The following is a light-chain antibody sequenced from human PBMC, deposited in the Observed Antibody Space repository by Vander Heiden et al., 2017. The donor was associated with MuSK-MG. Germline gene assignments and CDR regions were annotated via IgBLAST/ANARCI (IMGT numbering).Light chain of an antibody. Sequence: EIVLTQSPDTLSLSPGERATLSCRASQSVTSNYLAWYQQKPGQAPRLLIYGASGRATGIPDRFSGSGSGTDFTLTISRLEPEDFADYYCQQYDNSPLNFGGGTKVEIK. V-gene: IGKV3-20*01. CDR2: GAS. CDR3: QQYDNSPLN. J-gene: IGKJ4*01. CDR1: QSVTSNY.